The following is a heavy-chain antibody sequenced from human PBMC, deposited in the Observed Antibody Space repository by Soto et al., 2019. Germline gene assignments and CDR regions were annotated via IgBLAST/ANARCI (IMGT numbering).Heavy chain of an antibody. CDR2: IKSKTDGGTT. CDR1: GFTFSNAW. D-gene: IGHD3-3*01. CDR3: TTGYDFWSGPPDYYYYYMDV. J-gene: IGHJ6*03. V-gene: IGHV3-15*01. Sequence: GGSLRLSCAASGFTFSNAWMSWVRQAPGKGLEWVGRIKSKTDGGTTDYAAPVKGRFTISRDDSKNKLYLQMNSLKTEDTAVYYFTTGYDFWSGPPDYYYYYMDVWGKGTTVTVSS.